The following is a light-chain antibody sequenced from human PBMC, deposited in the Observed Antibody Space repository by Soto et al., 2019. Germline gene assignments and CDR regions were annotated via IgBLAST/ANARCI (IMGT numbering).Light chain of an antibody. CDR3: KQRSNRPLT. V-gene: IGKV3-11*01. CDR1: QSVSIH. J-gene: IGKJ4*01. Sequence: VLTLSVGTVSLYKGESATLSCRASQSVSIHLAWYQQKPGQAPRLLIYAASNRATSIPASFSGSGSGTDFTLTISSLEPEDFAVYYCKQRSNRPLTFGGGTKVEIK. CDR2: AAS.